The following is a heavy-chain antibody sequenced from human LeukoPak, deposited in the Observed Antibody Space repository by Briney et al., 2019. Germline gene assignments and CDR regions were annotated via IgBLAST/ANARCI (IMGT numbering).Heavy chain of an antibody. V-gene: IGHV4-39*01. CDR1: GGSISSSSYY. CDR2: TYYSGST. D-gene: IGHD6-13*01. Sequence: PSETLSLTCTVSGGSISSSSYYWGWIRQPPGKGLEWIGSTYYSGSTYYNPSLKSRVTISVDTSKNQFSLKLSSVTAADTAVYYCARGPFIAAAAPGAFDIWGQGTMVTVSS. J-gene: IGHJ3*02. CDR3: ARGPFIAAAAPGAFDI.